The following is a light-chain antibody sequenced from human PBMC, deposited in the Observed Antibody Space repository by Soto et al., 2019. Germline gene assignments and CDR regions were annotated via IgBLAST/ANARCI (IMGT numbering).Light chain of an antibody. Sequence: DVKMTQSPSTLSASVGDRVTITCRVSQKISNWLAWYQQRPGKAPKLLIFDASSLESGVPSRFSGSGSGTDFTLTICSLQPEDVAPYYCPKYTTYPWPSGQGT. J-gene: IGKJ1*01. CDR3: PKYTTYPWP. V-gene: IGKV1-5*01. CDR2: DAS. CDR1: QKISNW.